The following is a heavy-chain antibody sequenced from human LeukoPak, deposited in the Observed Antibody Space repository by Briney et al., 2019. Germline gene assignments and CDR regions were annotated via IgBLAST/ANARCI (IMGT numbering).Heavy chain of an antibody. CDR1: GFSFSTYD. D-gene: IGHD2-21*02. V-gene: IGHV3-21*01. Sequence: PGGSLRLSCAASGFSFSTYDMNWVRQAPGKGLEWVSSLTTDSEYLYYANSVKGRFTVSRDNAKNSLFLEMNSLRAEDTAVYYCARGGVTAIRSDAFDIWGQGTMVTVSS. CDR3: ARGGVTAIRSDAFDI. J-gene: IGHJ3*02. CDR2: LTTDSEYL.